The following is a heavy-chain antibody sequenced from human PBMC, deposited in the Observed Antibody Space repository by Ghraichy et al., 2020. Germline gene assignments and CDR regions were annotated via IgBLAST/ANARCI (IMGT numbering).Heavy chain of an antibody. CDR1: GYTFTSYG. CDR3: ARMDVVVYYYYMDV. CDR2: ISAYNGKT. Sequence: ASVKVSCKGSGYTFTSYGISWVRQAPGQGLEWMGWISAYNGKTDYGQNFQDRVTLTVDTSTSPAYMVLRSLRSDDTAVYYCARMDVVVYYYYMDVWGKGTTVTVSS. J-gene: IGHJ6*03. D-gene: IGHD2-2*03. V-gene: IGHV1-18*01.